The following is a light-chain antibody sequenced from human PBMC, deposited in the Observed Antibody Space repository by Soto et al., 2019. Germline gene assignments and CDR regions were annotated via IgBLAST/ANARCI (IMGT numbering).Light chain of an antibody. V-gene: IGLV2-14*01. CDR2: DVS. Sequence: QSALTQPASVSGSPGQSITISCTGTSSDVGGYNYVSWYQQHPGKAPKLMIYDVSNRPSGFSNRFSGSNSGNTASLTISGLQAEDAADYYCSSYTSSSTLVVFGGGPKLTVL. CDR3: SSYTSSSTLVV. CDR1: SSDVGGYNY. J-gene: IGLJ2*01.